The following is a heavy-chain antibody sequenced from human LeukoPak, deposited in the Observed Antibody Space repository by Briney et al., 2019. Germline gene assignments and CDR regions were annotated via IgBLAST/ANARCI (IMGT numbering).Heavy chain of an antibody. V-gene: IGHV1-8*01. D-gene: IGHD6-6*01. CDR2: MNPNSGNT. Sequence: ASVKVSCKASGYTFTSYDINWVRQATGQGLEWMGWMNPNSGNTGYAQKFQGRVTMTRNTSIGTAYMELSSLRSEDTAVYYCARVAARRVNWFDPWGQGTLVTVSS. CDR3: ARVAARRVNWFDP. CDR1: GYTFTSYD. J-gene: IGHJ5*02.